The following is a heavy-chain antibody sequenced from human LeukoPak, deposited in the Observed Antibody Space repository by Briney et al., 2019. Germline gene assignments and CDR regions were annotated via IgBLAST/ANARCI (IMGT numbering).Heavy chain of an antibody. D-gene: IGHD4-11*01. CDR3: ASSLNTVIISPYYFDY. V-gene: IGHV3-11*04. CDR2: ISANGITT. Sequence: GGSLRLSCAASGFTFSDYYMGWIRQAPGQGLEWISYISANGITTYYADSVKGRFTISRDNARNSPSLYMNFLRAEDTAVYYCASSLNTVIISPYYFDYWGQGTLVTVSS. CDR1: GFTFSDYY. J-gene: IGHJ4*02.